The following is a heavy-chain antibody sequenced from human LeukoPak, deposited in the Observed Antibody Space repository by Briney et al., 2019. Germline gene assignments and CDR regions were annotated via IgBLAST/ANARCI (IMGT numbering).Heavy chain of an antibody. CDR1: GFIFSHDA. D-gene: IGHD4-23*01. CDR2: ISKDGITK. CDR3: AGDRWPGAPDYLDS. V-gene: IGHV3-30-3*01. J-gene: IGHJ4*02. Sequence: ERSLRLSCAASGFIFSHDAIHWVRQAPGKGLEWVAVISKDGITKIYRDSVKGRFTISTDSSKNTVYLQMTGLEVEDTAVYYCAGDRWPGAPDYLDSWGQGTLVAVSS.